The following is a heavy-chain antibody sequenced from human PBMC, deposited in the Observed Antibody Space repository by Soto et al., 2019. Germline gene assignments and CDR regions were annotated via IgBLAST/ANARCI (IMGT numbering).Heavy chain of an antibody. CDR3: ASGRFGHSLVPWGASFAP. J-gene: IGHJ5*02. CDR2: MNPNSGNT. CDR1: GYTFTSYD. V-gene: IGHV1-8*01. Sequence: QVQLVQSGAEVKKPGASVKVSCKASGYTFTSYDINWVRQATGQGLEWMGWMNPNSGNTGYAQKSQARAPMTRTTSLPTAYIDRSSRRSEHTAVSYCASGRFGHSLVPWGASFAPCGHGTLVTVSS. D-gene: IGHD3-16*01.